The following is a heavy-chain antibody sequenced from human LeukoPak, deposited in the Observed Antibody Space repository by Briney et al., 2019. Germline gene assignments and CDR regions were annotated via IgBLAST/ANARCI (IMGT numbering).Heavy chain of an antibody. CDR1: GDSFSNNKYY. CDR3: ARDYSQLDL. V-gene: IGHV4-39*07. D-gene: IGHD5-24*01. CDR2: MHHSGDT. Sequence: SETLSLTCTVSGDSFSNNKYYWAWVRQPPGKGLEWIGAMHHSGDTYYNSSLKSRVTMSIDTSKNKFSLKLNSVTAADTAVYYCARDYSQLDLWGQGAPVTVSS. J-gene: IGHJ4*02.